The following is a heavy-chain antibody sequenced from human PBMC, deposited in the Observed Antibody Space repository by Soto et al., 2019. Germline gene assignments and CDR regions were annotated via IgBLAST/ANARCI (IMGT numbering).Heavy chain of an antibody. CDR1: GYTFTSYA. CDR3: ARQGGYVFWSGSQGYYYYYMDV. D-gene: IGHD3-3*01. J-gene: IGHJ6*03. CDR2: INTNTGNP. Sequence: QVQLVQSGSELKKPGASVKVSCKASGYTFTSYAMNWVRQAPGQGLEWMGWINTNTGNPTYAQGFTGRFVFSLDTSVSTAYLQICSLKAEDTAVYYCARQGGYVFWSGSQGYYYYYMDVWGKGTTVTVSS. V-gene: IGHV7-4-1*01.